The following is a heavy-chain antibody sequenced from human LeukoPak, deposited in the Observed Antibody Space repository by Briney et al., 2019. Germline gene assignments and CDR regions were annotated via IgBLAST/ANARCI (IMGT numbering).Heavy chain of an antibody. CDR1: GFTFSSYG. D-gene: IGHD5-12*01. CDR3: AKARGYSGYDLLPNWFDP. J-gene: IGHJ5*02. CDR2: ISGSGGST. V-gene: IGHV3-23*01. Sequence: GGSLRLSCAASGFTFSSYGMSWVRQAPGKGLEWVSAISGSGGSTYYADSVKGRFTISRDNSKNTLYLQMNSLRAEDTAVYYCAKARGYSGYDLLPNWFDPWGQGTLVTVSS.